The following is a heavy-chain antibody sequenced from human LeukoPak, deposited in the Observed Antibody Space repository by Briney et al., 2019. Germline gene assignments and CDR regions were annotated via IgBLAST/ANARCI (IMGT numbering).Heavy chain of an antibody. CDR2: IYYSGST. D-gene: IGHD3-10*01. J-gene: IGHJ4*02. Sequence: SETLSPTCTVSGGSISSYYWSWIRQPPGKGLEWIGYIYYSGSTNYNPSLKSRVTISVDTSKNQFSLKLSSVTAADTAVYYCAGGDMVRGVPPPPSLDYWGQGTLVTVSS. CDR1: GGSISSYY. V-gene: IGHV4-59*01. CDR3: AGGDMVRGVPPPPSLDY.